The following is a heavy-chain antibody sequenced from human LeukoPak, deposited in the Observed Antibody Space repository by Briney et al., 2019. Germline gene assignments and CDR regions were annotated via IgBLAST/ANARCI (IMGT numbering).Heavy chain of an antibody. CDR1: GFTFSSYA. V-gene: IGHV3-30-3*01. D-gene: IGHD5-24*01. J-gene: IGHJ5*02. Sequence: GSLRLSCAASGFTFSSYAMHWVRQPPGRGLEWVALISHDESNNFYADSVKGRFTISRDNSRSTLYLQMNSLRAEDTAVYYCARASDPWLQLTWGQGTLVTVSS. CDR3: ARASDPWLQLT. CDR2: ISHDESNN.